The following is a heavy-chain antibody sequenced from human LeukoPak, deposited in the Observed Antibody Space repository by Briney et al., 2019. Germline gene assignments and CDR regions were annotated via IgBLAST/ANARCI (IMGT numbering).Heavy chain of an antibody. CDR3: AGQEAAGTFGPDY. D-gene: IGHD6-13*01. CDR2: IYYSGST. CDR1: GGSISSSSYY. J-gene: IGHJ4*02. V-gene: IGHV4-61*05. Sequence: PSETLSLTSAVSGGSISSSSYYWGWIRQPPGKGLEWIGYIYYSGSTNYNPSLKSRVTISVDTSKNQFSLKLSSVTAADTAVYYCAGQEAAGTFGPDYWGQGTLVTVSS.